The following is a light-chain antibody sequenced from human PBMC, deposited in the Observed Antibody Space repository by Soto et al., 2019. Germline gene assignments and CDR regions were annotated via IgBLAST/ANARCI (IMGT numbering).Light chain of an antibody. CDR2: DAS. CDR3: QEYGMSRT. V-gene: IGKV3-11*01. CDR1: QSVSTY. Sequence: EIVLTQSPATLSLSPGERATLSCRASQSVSTYLAWFQQKPGQAPRLLIYDASTRATGIPARFSGSGSGTDFTLTISMLEPEDFAVYYCQEYGMSRTFGQGTKVEIK. J-gene: IGKJ1*01.